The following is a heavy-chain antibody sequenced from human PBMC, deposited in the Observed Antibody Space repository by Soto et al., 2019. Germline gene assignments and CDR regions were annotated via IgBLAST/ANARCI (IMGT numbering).Heavy chain of an antibody. CDR3: AKDYYDSSYYYCYGTDF. CDR2: ISYDGSNK. J-gene: IGHJ6*01. D-gene: IGHD3-22*01. CDR1: RSG. Sequence: RSGLSSDRQKTGKGLEWVAVISYDGSNKYYADSVKGRFTISRDNSKNTLYLQMNSVRAEDMAVNYCAKDYYDSSYYYCYGTDFWVQGSTVTGS. V-gene: IGHV3-30*18.